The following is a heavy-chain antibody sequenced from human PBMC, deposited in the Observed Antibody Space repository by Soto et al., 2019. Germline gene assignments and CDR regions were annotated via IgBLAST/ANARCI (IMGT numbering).Heavy chain of an antibody. CDR2: IIPIHGIA. CDR1: GGTFSSYT. D-gene: IGHD6-13*01. Sequence: ASVKVSCKASGGTFSSYTISWVRQAPGQGLEWMGRIIPIHGIANYAQKFQGRVTITADKSTSTAYMELSSLRSEDTAVYYCARGKLDAPSGRQLVLYYWGQGTLVTVSS. V-gene: IGHV1-69*02. CDR3: ARGKLDAPSGRQLVLYY. J-gene: IGHJ4*02.